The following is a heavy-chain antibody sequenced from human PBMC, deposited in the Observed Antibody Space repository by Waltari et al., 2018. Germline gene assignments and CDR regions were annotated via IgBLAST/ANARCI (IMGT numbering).Heavy chain of an antibody. V-gene: IGHV3-48*01. CDR2: ISGGGYPI. CDR3: APLGVSSLTWTD. Sequence: EVQLVESGGGVVQPGGSLRLSCAASGFPFSNYGMNWVRQAPGKGLEWVAHISGGGYPIYYADSVKGRFTISRDNAENSLFLQMNGLRAEDTAVYYCAPLGVSSLTWTDWGQGTLVTVSS. CDR1: GFPFSNYG. D-gene: IGHD3-10*01. J-gene: IGHJ4*02.